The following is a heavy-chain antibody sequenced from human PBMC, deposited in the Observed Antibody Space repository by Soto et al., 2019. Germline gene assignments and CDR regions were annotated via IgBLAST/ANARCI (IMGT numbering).Heavy chain of an antibody. CDR2: ISGSGGST. V-gene: IGHV3-23*01. CDR1: GFTFSSYA. D-gene: IGHD3-3*01. Sequence: GGSLRLSCAASGFTFSSYAMSCVRQAPGKGLEWVSAISGSGGSTYYSDSVKGSFNIPRDNSKNTLYLHTNTLSAEDTAVYYCEKGDAFCTLGAFDIWGQGTMVPVSS. J-gene: IGHJ3*02. CDR3: EKGDAFCTLGAFDI.